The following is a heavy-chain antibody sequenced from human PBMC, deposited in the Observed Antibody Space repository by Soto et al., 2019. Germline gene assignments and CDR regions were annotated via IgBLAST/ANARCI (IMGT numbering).Heavy chain of an antibody. CDR3: ARVKWGYYGNAFAI. Sequence: GVLRLSCAASGFTFSDYYMTWIRQAPGKGLDWVSYVSGSGYYTNYADSVRGRFTISRDNAKNSLSLQMNRLRAEDTAVYFCARVKWGYYGNAFAISGQGTMVT. J-gene: IGHJ3*02. CDR2: VSGSGYYT. D-gene: IGHD3-10*01. V-gene: IGHV3-11*06. CDR1: GFTFSDYY.